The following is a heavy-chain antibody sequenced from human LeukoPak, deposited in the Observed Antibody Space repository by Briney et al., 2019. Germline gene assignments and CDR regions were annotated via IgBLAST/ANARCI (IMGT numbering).Heavy chain of an antibody. CDR3: ARGDYYYMDV. J-gene: IGHJ6*03. Sequence: PSETLSLNCTVSGDSIRSSSYYWGWIRQPPGKELEWIGYIYYTGNPYNNPSLKSRVTISIDTSKNQFSLMLTSVTAADTAVYYCARGDYYYMDVWGKGTTVTVSS. V-gene: IGHV4-39*01. CDR1: GDSIRSSSYY. CDR2: IYYTGNP.